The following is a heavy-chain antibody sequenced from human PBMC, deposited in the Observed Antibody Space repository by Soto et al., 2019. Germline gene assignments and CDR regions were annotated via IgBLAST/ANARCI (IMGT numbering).Heavy chain of an antibody. D-gene: IGHD3-22*01. J-gene: IGHJ4*02. CDR2: IKSKTDGGTT. Sequence: GGSLRLSCAASGFTFSNAWMNWVRQAPGKGLEWVGRIKSKTDGGTTDYAAPVKGRFTISRDDSKNTLYLQMNSLKTEDTAVYYCTTGLNFAGYYDSSGYYRYFDYWGQGTLVTVSS. CDR3: TTGLNFAGYYDSSGYYRYFDY. V-gene: IGHV3-15*07. CDR1: GFTFSNAW.